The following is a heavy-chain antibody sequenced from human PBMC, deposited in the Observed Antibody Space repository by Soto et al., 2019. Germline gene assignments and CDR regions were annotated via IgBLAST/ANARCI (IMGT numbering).Heavy chain of an antibody. J-gene: IGHJ4*02. CDR2: ISGSGGST. CDR1: GFTFSSYA. CDR3: AKTGFYDFWSGYYTGFDY. D-gene: IGHD3-3*01. V-gene: IGHV3-23*01. Sequence: GGSLRLSCAASGFTFSSYAMSWVRQAPGKGLEWVSAISGSGGSTYYADSVKGRFTISRDNSKNTLYLQMNSLRAEDTAVYYCAKTGFYDFWSGYYTGFDYWGQGTLVTVSS.